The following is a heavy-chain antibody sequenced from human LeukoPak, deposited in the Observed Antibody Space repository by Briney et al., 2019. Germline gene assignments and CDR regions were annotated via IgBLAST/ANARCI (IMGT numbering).Heavy chain of an antibody. Sequence: GGSLRLSCAASGFTFSSYSMNWVRQAPGKGLEWVSSISSSSSYIYYADSVKGRFTISRDNAKNSLYLQMNSLRAEDTAVYYCARLDCSSTGCYNGEDYWGQGTLVTVSS. J-gene: IGHJ4*02. CDR2: ISSSSSYI. D-gene: IGHD2-2*02. CDR3: ARLDCSSTGCYNGEDY. V-gene: IGHV3-21*01. CDR1: GFTFSSYS.